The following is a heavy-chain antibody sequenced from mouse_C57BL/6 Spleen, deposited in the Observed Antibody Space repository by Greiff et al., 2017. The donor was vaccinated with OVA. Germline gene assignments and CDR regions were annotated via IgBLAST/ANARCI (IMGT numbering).Heavy chain of an antibody. CDR2: INPGSGGT. CDR1: GYAFTNYL. Sequence: VQLVESGAELVRPGTSVKVSCKASGYAFTNYLIEWVKQRPGQGLEWIGVINPGSGGTNYNEKFKGKATLTADKSSSTAYMQLSSLTSEDSAVYFCARRGYYSNYDYYAMDYWGQGTSVTVSS. CDR3: ARRGYYSNYDYYAMDY. D-gene: IGHD2-5*01. V-gene: IGHV1-54*01. J-gene: IGHJ4*01.